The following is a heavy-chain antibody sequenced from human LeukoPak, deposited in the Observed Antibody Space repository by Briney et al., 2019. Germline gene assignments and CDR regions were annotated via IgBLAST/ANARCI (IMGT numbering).Heavy chain of an antibody. D-gene: IGHD6-19*01. J-gene: IGHJ4*02. CDR2: IWYDGSNK. CDR3: ARDRVAVAGEFDY. V-gene: IGHV3-33*01. CDR1: GFTFSSYG. Sequence: GGSLRLSCAASGFTFSSYGMHWVRQAPGKGLEWVAVIWYDGSNKYYADSVKGRFTISRDNSKNTLYLQMNSLRAEDTAVYYCARDRVAVAGEFDYWGQGTLVTVSS.